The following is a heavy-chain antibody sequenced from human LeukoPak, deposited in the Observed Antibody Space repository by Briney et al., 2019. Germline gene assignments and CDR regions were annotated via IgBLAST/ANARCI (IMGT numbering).Heavy chain of an antibody. CDR2: IYPSDSDT. D-gene: IGHD2-15*01. CDR1: GYNFATYW. Sequence: GEALKISCKASGYNFATYWIGWVRQVPGKGLEWMGIIYPSDSDTRYSPSFQGQVTISADKSISIAYLQWGSLRASDTAIYYCARTGSRYCQDYWGQGTLVTVS. J-gene: IGHJ4*02. V-gene: IGHV5-51*01. CDR3: ARTGSRYCQDY.